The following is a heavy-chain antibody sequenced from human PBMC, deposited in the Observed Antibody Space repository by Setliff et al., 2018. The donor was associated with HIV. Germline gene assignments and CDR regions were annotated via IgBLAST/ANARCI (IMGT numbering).Heavy chain of an antibody. V-gene: IGHV4-61*02. CDR3: ARGLHLRITMVRGEYYGMDV. CDR2: IYTSGGT. D-gene: IGHD3-10*01. Sequence: SETLSLTCTVSGGSISSGSYYWSWIRQPAGKGLEWIGRIYTSGGTNYNPSLKSRVTISVDTSKNQFSLKLSSVTAADTAVYYCARGLHLRITMVRGEYYGMDVWGQGTTVTAP. J-gene: IGHJ6*02. CDR1: GGSISSGSYY.